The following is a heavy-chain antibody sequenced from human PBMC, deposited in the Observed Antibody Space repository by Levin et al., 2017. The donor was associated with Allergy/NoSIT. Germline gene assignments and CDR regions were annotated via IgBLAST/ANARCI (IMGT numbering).Heavy chain of an antibody. CDR1: GFTFSSYA. J-gene: IGHJ4*02. CDR3: AKEPPYCGGDCYSIVDS. V-gene: IGHV3-23*01. D-gene: IGHD2-21*02. CDR2: ISGSGGYT. Sequence: GESLKISCAASGFTFSSYAMNWVRQAPGKGLEWVSVISGSGGYTYYADSVKGRFTISRDNSKNTLYLQMNSLRAEDTALYYCAKEPPYCGGDCYSIVDSWGQGTLVTVSS.